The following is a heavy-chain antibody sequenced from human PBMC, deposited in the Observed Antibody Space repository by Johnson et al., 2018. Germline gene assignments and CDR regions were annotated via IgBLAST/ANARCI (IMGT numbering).Heavy chain of an antibody. J-gene: IGHJ3*02. V-gene: IGHV3-33*05. D-gene: IGHD4-17*01. CDR1: GFTFSSYG. Sequence: QVQLVESGGGVVQPGRSLRLSCAASGFTFSSYGMHWVRQAPGKGLEWGAVISYDGSNKYYADSVKGRFTLSRDNSKHTLYLQMNSLRAEDTAVYYCARESFYGYGDYFGNAFDIWGQGTMVTVSS. CDR2: ISYDGSNK. CDR3: ARESFYGYGDYFGNAFDI.